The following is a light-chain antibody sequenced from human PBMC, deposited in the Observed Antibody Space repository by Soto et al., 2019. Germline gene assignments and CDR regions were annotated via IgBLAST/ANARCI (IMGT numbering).Light chain of an antibody. CDR1: QSVLYSSNNKNY. Sequence: DIVMTQSPDSLAVSLGERATINCKSSQSVLYSSNNKNYLAWYQQKPGQPPKLLIYWASTRESGVPDRVSGSGSGTDFTLTISSLHAEDVAVYYCQQHYSTPYTFGQGTKLEIK. CDR3: QQHYSTPYT. V-gene: IGKV4-1*01. CDR2: WAS. J-gene: IGKJ2*01.